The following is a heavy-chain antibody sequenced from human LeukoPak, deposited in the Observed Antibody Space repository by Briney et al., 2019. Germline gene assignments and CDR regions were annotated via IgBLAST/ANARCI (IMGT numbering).Heavy chain of an antibody. CDR3: ATLAGDLEDY. D-gene: IGHD4-17*01. V-gene: IGHV4-4*07. CDR2: VYTSGST. J-gene: IGHJ4*02. CDR1: GGSISGYY. Sequence: SETLSLTCTVSGGSISGYYWSWIRQPAGKGLEWIGRVYTSGSTHYNPSLKSRVTMSVDTSKNQFSLRLTSVTAADTAVYYCATLAGDLEDYWGQGTLVTVSS.